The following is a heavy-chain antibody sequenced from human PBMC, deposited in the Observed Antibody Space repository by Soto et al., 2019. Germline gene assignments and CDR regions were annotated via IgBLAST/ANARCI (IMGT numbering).Heavy chain of an antibody. CDR2: IRGSGSGT. CDR3: AKDSLSNYVLNY. V-gene: IGHV3-23*01. CDR1: GFTFSSYS. J-gene: IGHJ4*02. D-gene: IGHD4-4*01. Sequence: PGGSLRLSCAASGFTFSSYSMSWVRQAPGKGLEWVSTIRGSGSGTYYADSVKGRFTISRDNSKNTLYLQMNSLRAEDTAVYYCAKDSLSNYVLNYWGQGTLVTVSS.